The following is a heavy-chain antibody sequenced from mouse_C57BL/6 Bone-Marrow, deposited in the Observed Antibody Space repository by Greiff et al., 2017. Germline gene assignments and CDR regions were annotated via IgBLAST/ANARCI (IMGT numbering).Heavy chain of an antibody. CDR1: GYTFTDYY. V-gene: IGHV1-19*01. CDR2: INPYNGGT. Sequence: VQLQQSGPVLVKPGASVKMSCKASGYTFTDYYMNWVKQSHGKSLEWIGVINPYNGGTSYNQKFKGKATLTVDKSSSTAYMELNSLTSEDSAVYYCARLLPRKIVYYYAMDYWGQGTSVTVSS. D-gene: IGHD6-1*01. CDR3: ARLLPRKIVYYYAMDY. J-gene: IGHJ4*01.